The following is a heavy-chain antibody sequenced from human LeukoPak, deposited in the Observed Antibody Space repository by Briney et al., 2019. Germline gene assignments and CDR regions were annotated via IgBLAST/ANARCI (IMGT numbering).Heavy chain of an antibody. CDR1: GFTFTTSG. J-gene: IGHJ6*02. CDR2: ISYHGSNK. D-gene: IGHD1-26*01. Sequence: GRSLRLSCAASGFTFTTSGMHWVRQAPGKGLEWLTVISYHGSNKYYADSVKGRFTISRDNSKNTLYLQMNSLKTEDTAVYYCTTSDYYSGSYSLRGMDVWGQGTTVTVSS. CDR3: TTSDYYSGSYSLRGMDV. V-gene: IGHV3-30*03.